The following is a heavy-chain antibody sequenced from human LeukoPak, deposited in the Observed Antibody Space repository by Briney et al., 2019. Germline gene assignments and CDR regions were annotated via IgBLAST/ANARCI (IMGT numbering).Heavy chain of an antibody. CDR3: ARENCSSTSCYRGGWFDP. D-gene: IGHD2-2*01. CDR1: GFTFSIYG. Sequence: GRSLRLSCAASGFTFSIYGMHWVRQAPGKGLEWVADIWFDGKNEHFADSVKGRFTISRDNSKNTLYLQMNSLRAEDTAVYYCARENCSSTSCYRGGWFDPWGQGTLVTVSS. V-gene: IGHV3-33*01. J-gene: IGHJ5*02. CDR2: IWFDGKNE.